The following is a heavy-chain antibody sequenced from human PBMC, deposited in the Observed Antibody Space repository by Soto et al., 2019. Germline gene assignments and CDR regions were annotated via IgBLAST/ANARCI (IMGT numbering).Heavy chain of an antibody. D-gene: IGHD5-18*01. CDR1: GFSFSSYA. CDR3: AREYSLAVLAPVY. V-gene: IGHV3-30-3*01. CDR2: ISNEGSNE. J-gene: IGHJ4*02. Sequence: QVQLVESGGGVVQPERSLRLSCAASGFSFSSYAMHWVRQAPGKGLEWVAVISNEGSNEHYADSLKGRFSISRDNSKNTLYLQMSSLRPEDTAVYYCAREYSLAVLAPVYWGQGTLVTVSS.